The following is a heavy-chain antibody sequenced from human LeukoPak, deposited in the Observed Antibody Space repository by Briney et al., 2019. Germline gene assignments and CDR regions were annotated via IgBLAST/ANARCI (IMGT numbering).Heavy chain of an antibody. J-gene: IGHJ4*02. CDR3: ARDYWWNYDY. V-gene: IGHV3-30-3*01. CDR1: GCTFSSYA. CDR2: ISYDGSNK. Sequence: GGSLRLSCAASGCTFSSYAMHWVRQGPGKRLEWVAVISYDGSNKYYADSVKGRFTISRDNSKNTIYLQMDSLRAEDTAIYYCARDYWWNYDYWGQGTLVIVSS. D-gene: IGHD1-7*01.